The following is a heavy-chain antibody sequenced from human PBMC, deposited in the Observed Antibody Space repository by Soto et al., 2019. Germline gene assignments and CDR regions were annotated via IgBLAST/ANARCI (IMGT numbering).Heavy chain of an antibody. CDR3: AKHLSNGSPDY. CDR2: ISGSGGGT. CDR1: GFTFSSYA. J-gene: IGHJ4*02. V-gene: IGHV3-23*01. Sequence: EVQLLESGGALVQPGGSLRLSCAASGFTFSSYAMSWVRQAPGKELEWVSLISGSGGGTYYADSVKGRFTISRDNSKNTLYLQMTSLRAEDTAVFYCAKHLSNGSPDYWGQGTLVTVSS. D-gene: IGHD2-15*01.